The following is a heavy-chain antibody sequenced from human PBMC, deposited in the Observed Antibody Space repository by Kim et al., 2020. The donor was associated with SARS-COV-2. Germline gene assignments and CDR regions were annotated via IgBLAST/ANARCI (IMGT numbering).Heavy chain of an antibody. V-gene: IGHV3-74*01. CDR2: ISPDGTST. CDR3: TRGGAGGGYSKWGY. D-gene: IGHD2-21*02. CDR1: GFTFSGYW. J-gene: IGHJ4*02. Sequence: GGSLRLSCAASGFTFSGYWMHWVRQAPGKGPVWVSRISPDGTSTTYADSVQGRFTISRDNAKNTLYLQMHSLTADDTAIYYCTRGGAGGGYSKWGYWGQGPRVTVSS.